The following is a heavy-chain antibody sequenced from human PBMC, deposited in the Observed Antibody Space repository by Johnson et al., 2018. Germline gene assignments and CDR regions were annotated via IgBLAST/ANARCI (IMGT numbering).Heavy chain of an antibody. Sequence: VQLLESGGGVVQPERSLRLSCAASGFTFSSYGMHWVRQAPGKGLEWVAVISYDGSNKYYADSVKGRFTISRDNSKNTLYLQMNSLRAEDTAGYYCARGRGSSGWYGYFQHWGQGTLVTVSS. V-gene: IGHV3-30*03. CDR1: GFTFSSYG. D-gene: IGHD6-19*01. CDR2: ISYDGSNK. CDR3: ARGRGSSGWYGYFQH. J-gene: IGHJ1*01.